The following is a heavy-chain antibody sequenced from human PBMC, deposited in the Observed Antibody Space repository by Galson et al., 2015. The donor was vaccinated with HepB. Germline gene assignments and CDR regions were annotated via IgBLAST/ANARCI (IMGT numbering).Heavy chain of an antibody. CDR3: LN. Sequence: QSGAEVKKPGESLKISCKGSGYNLTMHWITWVRQMPGKGLEWMGKIDPTDSYTNYSPSFQGHVTFSIDNSVGTAYLQWRSLRASDTAMYYFLNWGQGTLVTVSS. J-gene: IGHJ4*02. CDR2: IDPTDSYT. V-gene: IGHV5-10-1*01. CDR1: GYNLTMHW.